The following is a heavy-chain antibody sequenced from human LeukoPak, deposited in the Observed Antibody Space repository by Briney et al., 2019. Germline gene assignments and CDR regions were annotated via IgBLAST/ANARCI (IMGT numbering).Heavy chain of an antibody. CDR1: GFTFSSYA. J-gene: IGHJ4*02. CDR2: ISGSGGST. CDR3: AKVAGSTSSSGGCFDY. D-gene: IGHD2-2*01. V-gene: IGHV3-23*01. Sequence: GGSLRLSCAASGFTFSSYAMSWVRQAPGKGLQWVSFISGSGGSTYYADSVKGRFTISRDNSKNTLYLQMNSLRAEDTAVYYCAKVAGSTSSSGGCFDYWGQGTLVTVSS.